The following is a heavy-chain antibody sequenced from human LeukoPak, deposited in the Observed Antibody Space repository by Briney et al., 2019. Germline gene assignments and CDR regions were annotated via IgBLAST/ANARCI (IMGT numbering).Heavy chain of an antibody. CDR1: GYSISSGYS. CDR2: IYHSGST. Sequence: PSETLSLTCAVSGYSISSGYSWGWIRQPPGKGLEWIGSIYHSGSTYYNPSLKSRVTISIDTSKNQFSLKLSSVTAADTAVYYCARCYYDFWSGYPYYFDYWGQGTLVTVSS. J-gene: IGHJ4*02. V-gene: IGHV4-38-2*01. D-gene: IGHD3-3*01. CDR3: ARCYYDFWSGYPYYFDY.